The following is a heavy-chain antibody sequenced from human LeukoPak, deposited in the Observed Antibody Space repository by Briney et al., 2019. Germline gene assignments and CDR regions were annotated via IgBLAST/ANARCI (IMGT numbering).Heavy chain of an antibody. CDR1: GFTFDDYA. D-gene: IGHD3-10*01. V-gene: IGHV3-73*01. CDR3: TTAITMVRGVVSVGGY. Sequence: GALRLSCAASGFTFDDYAMHWVRQASRKGLEWVGRIRSEANSYATAYAASVKGRFTISRDDSKNTAYLQMNSLKTEDTAVYYCTTAITMVRGVVSVGGYWGQGTLVTVSS. CDR2: IRSEANSYAT. J-gene: IGHJ4*02.